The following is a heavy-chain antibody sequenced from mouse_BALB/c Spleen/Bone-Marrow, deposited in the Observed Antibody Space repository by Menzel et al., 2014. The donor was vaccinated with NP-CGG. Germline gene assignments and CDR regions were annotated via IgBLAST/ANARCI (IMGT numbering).Heavy chain of an antibody. CDR2: INPDSSTI. Sequence: EVHLVESGGGLVQPGGSLKLSCAASGFDFSSYWMSWVRQAPGKGLEWIGEINPDSSTINYTPSLKDKLIISRVNAKNTLYLQKNKVRSEDTALYYCTRLHYYGYSAYWGQGTLVTVST. V-gene: IGHV4-1*02. J-gene: IGHJ3*01. CDR1: GFDFSSYW. D-gene: IGHD1-2*01. CDR3: TRLHYYGYSAY.